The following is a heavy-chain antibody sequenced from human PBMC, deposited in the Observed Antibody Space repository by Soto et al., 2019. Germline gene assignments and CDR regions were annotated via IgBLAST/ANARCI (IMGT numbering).Heavy chain of an antibody. J-gene: IGHJ3*02. V-gene: IGHV1-58*01. D-gene: IGHD2-15*01. Sequence: SVKVSCKASGFTFTSSAVQWVRQARGQRLEWIGWIVVGSGNTNYAQKFQERVTITRDMSTSTAYMELSSLRSEDTAVYYCAAGYESLYAFDIWGQGTMVTVSS. CDR3: AAGYESLYAFDI. CDR2: IVVGSGNT. CDR1: GFTFTSSA.